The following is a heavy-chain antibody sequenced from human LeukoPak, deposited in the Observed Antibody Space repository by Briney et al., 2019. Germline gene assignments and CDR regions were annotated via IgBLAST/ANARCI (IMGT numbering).Heavy chain of an antibody. D-gene: IGHD3-3*01. CDR1: GFTFSSYW. V-gene: IGHV3-7*01. CDR3: ARFASLRFLEWLFVDY. J-gene: IGHJ4*02. Sequence: GGSLRLSCAASGFTFSSYWMSWVRQAPGKGLEWVANIKQDGSEKYYVDSVKGRFTISRDNAKNSLYLQMNSLRAEDTAVYYCARFASLRFLEWLFVDYWGQGTLVTVYS. CDR2: IKQDGSEK.